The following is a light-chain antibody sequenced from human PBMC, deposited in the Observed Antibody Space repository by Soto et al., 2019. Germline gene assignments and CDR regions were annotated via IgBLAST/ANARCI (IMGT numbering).Light chain of an antibody. CDR3: QEYNSAPWT. CDR1: QGISNY. CDR2: AAS. V-gene: IGKV1-27*01. Sequence: DIQMTQSPSSLSASVGDRVTITCRASQGISNYLAWYQQKPGKVPKLLIYAASTLQSGVQSRFSGSGSGTDFTITISSPQPEDVATYYYQEYNSAPWTFGQGTKVEIK. J-gene: IGKJ1*01.